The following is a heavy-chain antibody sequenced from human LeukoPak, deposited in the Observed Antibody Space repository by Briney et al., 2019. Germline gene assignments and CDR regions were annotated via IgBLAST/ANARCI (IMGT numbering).Heavy chain of an antibody. V-gene: IGHV4-34*01. CDR3: ARGGEAGLAD. D-gene: IGHD4-17*01. Sequence: PSETLSLTCAVYGGSFSGYYWSWIRQPPGKGLEWIGEINHSGSTNYNPSLKSRVTISVDTSKNQFSLKLSSVTAADTAVYYCARGGEAGLADWGQGTLVTVSS. CDR1: GGSFSGYY. J-gene: IGHJ4*02. CDR2: INHSGST.